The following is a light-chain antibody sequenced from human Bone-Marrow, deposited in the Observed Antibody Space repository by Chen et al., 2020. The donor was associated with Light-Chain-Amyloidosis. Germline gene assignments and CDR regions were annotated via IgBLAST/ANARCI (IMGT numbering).Light chain of an antibody. V-gene: IGLV2-14*01. CDR3: SSYTITNTLV. CDR2: EVT. J-gene: IGLJ1*01. Sequence: QSALTQPASVSGSPGQSITISCTGTSSDVGGDNHVSWYQQHPDKAPTRMIYEVTNRPSWVPDRFSGSKSDNTASLTISGLQTEDEADYFCSSYTITNTLVFGSGTRVTVL. CDR1: SSDVGGDNH.